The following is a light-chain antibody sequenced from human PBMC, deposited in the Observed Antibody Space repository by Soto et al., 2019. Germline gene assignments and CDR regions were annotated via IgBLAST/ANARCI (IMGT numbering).Light chain of an antibody. V-gene: IGKV3-15*01. Sequence: EIVMTQSPATLSVSPGERATLSCRASQSVSSNLACYQQKPRQAPTLLIYGASTGATGLPAGFSGSGSGTDFTITISRLQSEDFAVYYGQQYNKSPLTFGGGTKLEIK. CDR2: GAS. J-gene: IGKJ4*01. CDR1: QSVSSN. CDR3: QQYNKSPLT.